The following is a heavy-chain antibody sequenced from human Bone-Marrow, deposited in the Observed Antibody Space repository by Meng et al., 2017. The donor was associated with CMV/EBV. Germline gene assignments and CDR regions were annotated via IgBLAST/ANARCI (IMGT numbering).Heavy chain of an antibody. Sequence: TCTVSGDSVSSDSFYWSWIRRPPGKGLEWIGYIFYPGSTNCNPALKSRVTISGDTSKHQFFLKLSSVTAADTAVYYCARADRSACYHFWGQGTLVTVSS. CDR3: ARADRSACYHF. V-gene: IGHV4-61*01. CDR1: GDSVSSDSFY. D-gene: IGHD2-21*02. CDR2: IFYPGST. J-gene: IGHJ4*02.